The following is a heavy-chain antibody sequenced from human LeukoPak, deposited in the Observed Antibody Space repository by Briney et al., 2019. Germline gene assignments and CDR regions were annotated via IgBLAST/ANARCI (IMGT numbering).Heavy chain of an antibody. J-gene: IGHJ2*01. D-gene: IGHD4-23*01. Sequence: ASVKVSCKASGYTFTSYYMHWVRQAPGQGLEWMGIINPSGGSTSYAQKFQGRVTMTRDTSTSTVYMELSSLRSEDTAVYYCATHYGGKTPFALWGCGTLVTVSS. CDR1: GYTFTSYY. CDR3: ATHYGGKTPFAL. CDR2: INPSGGST. V-gene: IGHV1-46*01.